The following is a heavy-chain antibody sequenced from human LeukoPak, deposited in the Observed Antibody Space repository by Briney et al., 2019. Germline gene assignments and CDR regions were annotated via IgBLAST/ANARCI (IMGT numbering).Heavy chain of an antibody. CDR1: GFXVSNNY. CDR2: IYSDGTT. Sequence: GGSLRLSCAASGFXVSNNYITWFRQAPGMGLEWVSLIYSDGTTYYADSVKGRFTVSRDNSKNTLYLQMSSLRAEDTAVYFCVRGYSFGPYGMDVWGQGTTVTVSS. J-gene: IGHJ6*01. V-gene: IGHV3-53*05. CDR3: VRGYSFGPYGMDV. D-gene: IGHD2-15*01.